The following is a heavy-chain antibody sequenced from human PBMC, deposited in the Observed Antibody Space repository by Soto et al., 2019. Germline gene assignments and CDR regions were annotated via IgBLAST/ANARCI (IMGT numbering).Heavy chain of an antibody. CDR1: EATFSSFA. Sequence: ASVKVSCNASEATFSSFAMSWVPQAPPQGLEWMGGIIPIFGTANYAQQFQGRVTITADESTSTAYMELSSLRSEDTAVYYSAESPTYYDSRSANNWFDPWAQATLATVS. J-gene: IGHJ5*02. CDR2: IIPIFGTA. CDR3: AESPTYYDSRSANNWFDP. V-gene: IGHV1-69*13. D-gene: IGHD3-3*01.